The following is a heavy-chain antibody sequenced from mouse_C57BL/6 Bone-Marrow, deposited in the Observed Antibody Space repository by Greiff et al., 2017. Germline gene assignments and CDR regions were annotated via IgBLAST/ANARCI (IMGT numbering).Heavy chain of an antibody. D-gene: IGHD1-1*01. Sequence: EVKLVESGEGLVKPGGSLKLSCAASGFTFSSYAMSWVRQTPEKRLEWVAYISSGGDYIYYADTVKGRFTISRDNARNTLYLQMSSLKSEDTAMYYCTRIYYYGGFDYWGQGTTLTVSS. CDR3: TRIYYYGGFDY. J-gene: IGHJ2*01. V-gene: IGHV5-9-1*02. CDR1: GFTFSSYA. CDR2: ISSGGDYI.